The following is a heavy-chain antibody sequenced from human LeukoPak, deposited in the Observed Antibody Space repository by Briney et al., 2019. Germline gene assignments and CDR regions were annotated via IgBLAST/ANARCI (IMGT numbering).Heavy chain of an antibody. Sequence: GVSLRLSCAASGFTFDDYAMHWVRQVPGKGLEWVSGISGSGDNTDYADSVKGRFTISRDNSKNTLYVQVNSLGTEDTAAYYCAKGSYYDSSGSFYFDYWGQGTLVTVSS. D-gene: IGHD3-22*01. CDR1: GFTFDDYA. J-gene: IGHJ4*02. V-gene: IGHV3-23*01. CDR3: AKGSYYDSSGSFYFDY. CDR2: ISGSGDNT.